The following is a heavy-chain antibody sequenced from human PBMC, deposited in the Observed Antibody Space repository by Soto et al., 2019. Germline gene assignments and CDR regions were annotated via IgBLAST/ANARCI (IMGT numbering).Heavy chain of an antibody. Sequence: EVQLVASGGGLVKPGGSLRLSCAASGFTFRSYTMNWIRQTPGQGLEWVSGISSNAAYIYYADSVRGRFTISRDNAENFVYLQMSSLRVEDTAVYYCARDAGRVSSAVGWFDPWGQGVLVTVSS. D-gene: IGHD6-19*01. CDR2: ISSNAAYI. V-gene: IGHV3-21*06. CDR3: ARDAGRVSSAVGWFDP. J-gene: IGHJ5*02. CDR1: GFTFRSYT.